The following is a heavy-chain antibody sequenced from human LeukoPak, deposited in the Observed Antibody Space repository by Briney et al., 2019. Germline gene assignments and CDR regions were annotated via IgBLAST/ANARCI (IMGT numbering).Heavy chain of an antibody. CDR3: ARDYDILTGYSRLYYYYGMDV. CDR2: ISYDGSNK. J-gene: IGHJ6*02. V-gene: IGHV3-30-3*01. Sequence: GRSLRLSCAASGFTFSSYAMHWVRQAPGKGLEWVAVISYDGSNKYYADSVKGRFTISRDNSKNTLYLQMNSLRAEDTAVYYCARDYDILTGYSRLYYYYGMDVWGQGTTVIVSS. D-gene: IGHD3-9*01. CDR1: GFTFSSYA.